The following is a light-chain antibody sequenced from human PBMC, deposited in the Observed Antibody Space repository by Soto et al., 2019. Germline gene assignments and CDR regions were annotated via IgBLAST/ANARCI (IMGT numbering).Light chain of an antibody. Sequence: TQMTQSPLSLSASVGEKIIITCRASRDVGSDVSWYQQKPGQAPKLVIYAASNLYTGVPSRFSGRGSGTEFTLTISSLQPEDFASYYCLQDYGDSWTFGQGTKVEIE. CDR3: LQDYGDSWT. J-gene: IGKJ1*01. CDR2: AAS. V-gene: IGKV1-6*01. CDR1: RDVGSD.